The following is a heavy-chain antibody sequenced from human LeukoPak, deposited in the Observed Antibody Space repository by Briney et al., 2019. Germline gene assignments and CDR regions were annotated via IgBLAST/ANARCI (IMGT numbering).Heavy chain of an antibody. D-gene: IGHD6-6*01. CDR2: ISGSGGST. J-gene: IGHJ4*02. CDR3: ARGEWSSSPFDY. CDR1: GFTFRSYG. Sequence: GGSLRLSCVASGFTFRSYGMSWVRQAPGKGLEWVSAISGSGGSTYYADSVKGRFTISRDNARNSLYLQMNSLRAEDTAVYYCARGEWSSSPFDYWGQGTLVTVSS. V-gene: IGHV3-23*01.